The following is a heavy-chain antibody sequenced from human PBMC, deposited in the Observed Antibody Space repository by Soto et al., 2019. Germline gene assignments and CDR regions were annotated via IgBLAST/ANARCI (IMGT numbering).Heavy chain of an antibody. V-gene: IGHV3-43*01. J-gene: IGHJ4*02. Sequence: GGSLRLSCAASGFTFDDYTMHWVRQAPGKGLEWVSLISWDGGSTYYADSVKGRFTISRDNSKNSLYLQMNSLRTEDTALYYCAKDGHDYDSSGYYYLDYWGQGTLVTVSS. CDR2: ISWDGGST. D-gene: IGHD3-22*01. CDR3: AKDGHDYDSSGYYYLDY. CDR1: GFTFDDYT.